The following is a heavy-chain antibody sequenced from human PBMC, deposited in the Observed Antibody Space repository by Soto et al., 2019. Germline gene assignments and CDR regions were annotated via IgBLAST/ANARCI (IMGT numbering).Heavy chain of an antibody. Sequence: SETLSLTCNVSGGSITNSGYYWGWIRQPPGKGLEWIGSIYYSGSTYYNPSLKSRVTISVDTSKNQFSLKLSSVTAADTAVYYCARHPSYGKFYYYYYGMDVWGQGTTVTVSS. J-gene: IGHJ6*02. V-gene: IGHV4-39*01. D-gene: IGHD5-18*01. CDR1: GGSITNSGYY. CDR3: ARHPSYGKFYYYYYGMDV. CDR2: IYYSGST.